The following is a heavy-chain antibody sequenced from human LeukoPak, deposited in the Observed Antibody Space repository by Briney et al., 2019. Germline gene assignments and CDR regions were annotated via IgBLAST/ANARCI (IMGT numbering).Heavy chain of an antibody. CDR2: TYYRSKWST. Sequence: SQTLSLTCTISGDSVSSNSAAWNWIRQSPSRGLEWLGRTYYRSKWSTYYAVSVKSRISINRDTSKNQISLQLNSVTPEDTAVYYCARSTGPVDYWGQGTLVTVSS. CDR1: GDSVSSNSAA. J-gene: IGHJ4*02. D-gene: IGHD1-1*01. V-gene: IGHV6-1*01. CDR3: ARSTGPVDY.